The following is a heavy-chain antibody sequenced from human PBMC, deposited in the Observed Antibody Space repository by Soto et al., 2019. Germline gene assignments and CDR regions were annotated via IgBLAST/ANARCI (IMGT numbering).Heavy chain of an antibody. J-gene: IGHJ4*02. D-gene: IGHD1-1*01. CDR2: ISWNSGSI. V-gene: IGHV3-9*01. CDR3: ARGSWNGEYYFDY. Sequence: EVQLVESGGGLVQPGRSLRLSCAASGFTFDDYAMHWVRQAPGKGLEWVSGISWNSGSIGYADSVKGRFTISRDNAKSSLYLQMNSLRADDTALNYCARGSWNGEYYFDYWGQGTLVTVSS. CDR1: GFTFDDYA.